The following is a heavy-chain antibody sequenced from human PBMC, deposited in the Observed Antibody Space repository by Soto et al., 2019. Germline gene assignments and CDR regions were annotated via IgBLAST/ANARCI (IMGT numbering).Heavy chain of an antibody. CDR3: AKEDTSSGSLDY. V-gene: IGHV3-23*01. CDR2: ISDSGATT. J-gene: IGHJ4*02. CDR1: GFPFGENA. Sequence: GGSLRLSCAASGFPFGENAMSWVRQAPGKGLEWVSGISDSGATTYYADSVRGRFTISRDNSKNTLYLQMKSLRAEDSASYYCAKEDTSSGSLDYWGQGALVTGSS. D-gene: IGHD6-19*01.